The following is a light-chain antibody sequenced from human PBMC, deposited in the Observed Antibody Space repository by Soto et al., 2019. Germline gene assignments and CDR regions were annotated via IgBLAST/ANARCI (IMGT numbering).Light chain of an antibody. Sequence: DIPMTQSPPSLSASVGARVTITCRASQGISNYLAWYQQKPGELPKLVIYAASILQTGVPSRFSGSGSGTDFSLTISSLQPEDVATYFCQKYNSPPRTFGQGTKVELK. V-gene: IGKV1-27*01. J-gene: IGKJ1*01. CDR2: AAS. CDR1: QGISNY. CDR3: QKYNSPPRT.